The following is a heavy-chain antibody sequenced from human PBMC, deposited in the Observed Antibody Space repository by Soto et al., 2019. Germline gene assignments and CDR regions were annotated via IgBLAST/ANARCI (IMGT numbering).Heavy chain of an antibody. D-gene: IGHD2-15*01. V-gene: IGHV1-69*01. CDR2: IIPIFGTA. Sequence: QVQLVQSGAEVKKPGSSVKVSCKASGGTFNNYAINWVRQAPGHGLEWMGGIIPIFGTANYAQKFQGRVTITADESTSTGYMQLSSLRSEDTAIYYCARLRDSRKDIVFDYWGQGTLVTVYS. J-gene: IGHJ4*02. CDR1: GGTFNNYA. CDR3: ARLRDSRKDIVFDY.